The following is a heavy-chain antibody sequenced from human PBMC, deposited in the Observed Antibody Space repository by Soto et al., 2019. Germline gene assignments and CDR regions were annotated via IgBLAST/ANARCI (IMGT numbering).Heavy chain of an antibody. J-gene: IGHJ5*02. CDR2: IYYSGST. D-gene: IGHD2-2*01. CDR3: ARGVLDCSSTSCYDNWFDP. Sequence: SETLSLTCTVSGGSISSSSYYLGWIRQPPGKGLEWIGSIYYSGSTYYNPSLKSRVTISVDTSKNQFSLKLSSVTAADTAVYYCARGVLDCSSTSCYDNWFDPWGQGTLVTVSS. V-gene: IGHV4-39*01. CDR1: GGSISSSSYY.